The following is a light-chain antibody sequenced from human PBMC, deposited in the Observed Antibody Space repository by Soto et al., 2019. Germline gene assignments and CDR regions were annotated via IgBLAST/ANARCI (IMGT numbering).Light chain of an antibody. V-gene: IGKV3-20*01. CDR1: QSVSSSY. CDR3: QQFGSPFT. J-gene: IGKJ3*01. CDR2: GAS. Sequence: EIVLTQSPGTLSLSPGERATLSCRASQSVSSSYLAWYQHKPGQAPRLLIYGASTRATGIPDRFSGSGSGTDFPLTISRLEPEDFAVYFCQQFGSPFTFGPGTKVDL.